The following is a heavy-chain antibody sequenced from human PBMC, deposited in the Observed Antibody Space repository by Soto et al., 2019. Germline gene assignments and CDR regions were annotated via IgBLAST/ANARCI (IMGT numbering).Heavy chain of an antibody. CDR3: ARDRRYDFWSGYTGMYV. D-gene: IGHD3-3*01. Sequence: QVQLVESGGGVVQPGRSLRLSCAASGFTFSSYGMHWVRQAPGKGLEWLAVIWYDGRNKYYADSVKGRFTISRENSKNTLYLQMNSLRSEDTAVYYCARDRRYDFWSGYTGMYVWGPGSTVTVSS. V-gene: IGHV3-33*01. CDR2: IWYDGRNK. CDR1: GFTFSSYG. J-gene: IGHJ6*02.